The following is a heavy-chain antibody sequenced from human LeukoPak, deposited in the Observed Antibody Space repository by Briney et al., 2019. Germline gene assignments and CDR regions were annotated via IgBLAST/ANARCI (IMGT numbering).Heavy chain of an antibody. J-gene: IGHJ6*02. CDR3: ARGSYYYGSGTSPRYYYGMDV. D-gene: IGHD3-10*01. CDR1: GGSFSGYY. Sequence: PSETLSLTCAVYGGSFSGYYWSWIRQPPGKGLEWIGEINHSGSTNYNPSLKSRVTISVDTSKNQFSLKLSSVTAADTAVYYCARGSYYYGSGTSPRYYYGMDVWGQGTTATVSS. V-gene: IGHV4-34*01. CDR2: INHSGST.